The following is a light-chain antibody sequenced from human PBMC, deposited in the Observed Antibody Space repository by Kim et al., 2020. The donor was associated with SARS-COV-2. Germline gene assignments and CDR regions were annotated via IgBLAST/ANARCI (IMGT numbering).Light chain of an antibody. Sequence: FSPGEGAPPSSRASRVGDAYVCWYQQNSDQPPRLVIDETSKRATGIPARFGGRWSRTDFTLTISSLETADFAVYYCQQRKFWPPTFGQGTKVEIK. CDR2: ETS. CDR1: RVGDAY. V-gene: IGKV3-11*01. J-gene: IGKJ1*01. CDR3: QQRKFWPPT.